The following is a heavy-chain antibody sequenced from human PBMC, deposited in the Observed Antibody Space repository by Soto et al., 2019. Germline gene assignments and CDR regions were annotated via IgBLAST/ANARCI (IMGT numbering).Heavy chain of an antibody. CDR3: ACGEHFTRYGRSCSELDY. Sequence: PGGSLRLSCAASGFTFSNAWMSWVRQAPGKGLEWVAVIWYDGSNKYYADSVKGRFTISRDNSKNTLYLQMNSLRAEDTAVYYCACGEHFTRYGRSCSELDYWGQGTLVTVSS. D-gene: IGHD2-15*01. J-gene: IGHJ4*02. CDR2: IWYDGSNK. CDR1: GFTFSNAW. V-gene: IGHV3-33*08.